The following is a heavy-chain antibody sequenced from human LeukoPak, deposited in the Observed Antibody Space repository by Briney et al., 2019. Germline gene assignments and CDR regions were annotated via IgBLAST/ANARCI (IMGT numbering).Heavy chain of an antibody. Sequence: PGGSLRLSCAASGLIVSTNYMSWVRQAPGKGLEWVSVIYSGGRTYYADSVKGRFTISRDNSKNTLYLQLNSLRAEDTAVYYCARGNSGSSDVEYNYGMDVWGQGTTVTVSS. CDR2: IYSGGRT. CDR3: ARGNSGSSDVEYNYGMDV. D-gene: IGHD1-26*01. V-gene: IGHV3-53*01. J-gene: IGHJ6*02. CDR1: GLIVSTNY.